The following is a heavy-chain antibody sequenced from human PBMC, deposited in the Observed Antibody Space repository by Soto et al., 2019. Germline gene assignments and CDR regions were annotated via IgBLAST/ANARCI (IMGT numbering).Heavy chain of an antibody. Sequence: SETLSLTCTVSGGSISSGDYYWSWIRQPPGKGLEWIGYIYYSGSTYYNPSLKSRVTISVDTSKNQFSLKLSSVTAADTAVFYCASQRNWDLSVFDSWGQGALVTVS. D-gene: IGHD7-27*01. CDR2: IYYSGST. J-gene: IGHJ5*01. CDR3: ASQRNWDLSVFDS. V-gene: IGHV4-30-4*01. CDR1: GGSISSGDYY.